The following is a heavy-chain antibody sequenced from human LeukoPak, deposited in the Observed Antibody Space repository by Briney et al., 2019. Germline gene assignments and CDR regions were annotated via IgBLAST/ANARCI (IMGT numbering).Heavy chain of an antibody. CDR2: ISSSSSYI. CDR3: VRRVTGTYYYYYGMDV. Sequence: PGGSLRLSCAASGFTFSSSSMNWVRQAPGKGLEWVSSISSSSSYIYYADSVKGRFTISRDNAKNSLYLQMNSLRAEDTAVYYCVRRVTGTYYYYYGMDVWGQGTTVTVSS. V-gene: IGHV3-21*01. CDR1: GFTFSSSS. D-gene: IGHD1-20*01. J-gene: IGHJ6*02.